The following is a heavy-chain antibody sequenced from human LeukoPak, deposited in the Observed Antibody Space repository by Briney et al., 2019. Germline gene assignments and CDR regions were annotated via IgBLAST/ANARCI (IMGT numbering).Heavy chain of an antibody. CDR1: GFTFSSYS. CDR3: ARDGWELPKYYFDY. D-gene: IGHD1-26*01. Sequence: PGGSLRLSCAASGFTFSSYSMNWVRQAPGKGLEWVSSISSSSSYIYYADSVKGRFTISRDSAKNSLYLQMNSLRAEDTAVYYCARDGWELPKYYFDYWGQGTLVTVSS. V-gene: IGHV3-21*01. J-gene: IGHJ4*02. CDR2: ISSSSSYI.